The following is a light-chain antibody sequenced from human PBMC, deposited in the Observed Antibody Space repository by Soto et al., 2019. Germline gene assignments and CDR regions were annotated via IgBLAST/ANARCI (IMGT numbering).Light chain of an antibody. CDR2: EVS. CDR1: SSDVGGYNY. J-gene: IGLJ1*01. V-gene: IGLV2-14*01. Sequence: QSALIQPASVSGSPGQSITISCTGTSSDVGGYNYVSWYQQHPGKVPKLIIYEVSNRPSGISHRFSGSKSGNMASLTISGLLAEDEDDYYCISSTSTITYVFGTGTKVTVL. CDR3: ISSTSTITYV.